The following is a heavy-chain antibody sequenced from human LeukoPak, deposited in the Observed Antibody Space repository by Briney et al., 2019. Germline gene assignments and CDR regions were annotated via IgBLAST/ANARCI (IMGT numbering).Heavy chain of an antibody. V-gene: IGHV5-51*01. D-gene: IGHD3-10*01. CDR3: ARHYYGSGSHGMDV. CDR2: IYPGDSDT. J-gene: IGHJ6*02. Sequence: GESLKISCQGSGYSFTSYWLAWVRQMPGKGLEWMGIIYPGDSDTRSSPSFQGQVTISADKSISTAYLQLSSLKASDTAMYCCARHYYGSGSHGMDVWGQGTTVTVSS. CDR1: GYSFTSYW.